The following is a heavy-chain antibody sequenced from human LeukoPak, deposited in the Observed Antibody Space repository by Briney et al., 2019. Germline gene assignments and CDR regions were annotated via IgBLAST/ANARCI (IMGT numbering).Heavy chain of an antibody. V-gene: IGHV3-21*01. CDR2: ISSSSSYI. CDR3: ASGQQLVPFDY. D-gene: IGHD6-13*01. Sequence: GGSLRLSCAASGFTLSSYSMNWVRQAPGKGLEWVSSISSSSSYIYYADSVKGRFTISRDNAKNSLYLQMNSLRAEDTAVYYCASGQQLVPFDYWGQGTLVTVSS. J-gene: IGHJ4*02. CDR1: GFTLSSYS.